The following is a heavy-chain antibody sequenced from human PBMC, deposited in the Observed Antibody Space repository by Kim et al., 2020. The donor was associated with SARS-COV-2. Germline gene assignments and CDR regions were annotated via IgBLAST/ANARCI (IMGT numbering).Heavy chain of an antibody. D-gene: IGHD6-6*01. CDR1: GGSISSGGYY. V-gene: IGHV4-31*03. CDR3: ARVYSSSSVDY. J-gene: IGHJ4*02. CDR2: IYYSGST. Sequence: SETLSLTCTVSGGSISSGGYYWSWIRQHPGKGLEWIGYIYYSGSTYYNPSLKSRVTISVDTSKNQFSLKLSSVTAADTAVYYCARVYSSSSVDYWGQGTLVTVSS.